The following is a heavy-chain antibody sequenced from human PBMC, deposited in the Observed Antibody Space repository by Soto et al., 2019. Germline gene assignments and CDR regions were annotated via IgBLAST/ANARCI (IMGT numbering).Heavy chain of an antibody. J-gene: IGHJ4*02. CDR1: GFTFDNYA. CDR3: ARSPHYSSTTNCGADFDY. V-gene: IGHV3-9*01. D-gene: IGHD2-2*01. CDR2: ISWNSGDT. Sequence: EVQLVESGGGLVQPGRSLRLSCAASGFTFDNYAMHWVRQAPGKGLEWVSSISWNSGDTDYAGSVKRRFIISRDSAKNSLYLQMNTLRAEDTALYYCARSPHYSSTTNCGADFDYWGQGTLVNVSS.